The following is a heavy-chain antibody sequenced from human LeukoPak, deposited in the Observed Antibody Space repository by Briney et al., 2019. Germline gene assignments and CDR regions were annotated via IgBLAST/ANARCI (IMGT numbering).Heavy chain of an antibody. Sequence: TSETLSLTCSVYGGSFSDYSWSWVRQPPGKGLEWIGYIYYSGSTNYNPSLKSRVTISVDTSKNQFSLKLSSVTAADTAVYYCARAYYYDSSGYFLYYYYYYMDVWGKGTTVTVSS. J-gene: IGHJ6*03. V-gene: IGHV4-59*01. CDR3: ARAYYYDSSGYFLYYYYYYMDV. CDR1: GGSFSDYS. D-gene: IGHD3-22*01. CDR2: IYYSGST.